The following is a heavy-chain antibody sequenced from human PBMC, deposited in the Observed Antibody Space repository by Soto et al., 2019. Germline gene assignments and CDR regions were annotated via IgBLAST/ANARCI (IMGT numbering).Heavy chain of an antibody. CDR2: IYYSGST. D-gene: IGHD3-3*01. J-gene: IGHJ6*03. V-gene: IGHV4-59*01. CDR1: GGSISSYY. CDR3: ARETGDTIFGVEDYYYYMDV. Sequence: SETLSLTCTVSGGSISSYYWSWIRQPPGKGLEWIGYIYYSGSTNYNPSLKSRVTISVDTSKNQFSLKLSSVTAADTAVYYCARETGDTIFGVEDYYYYMDVWGKGTTVTVSS.